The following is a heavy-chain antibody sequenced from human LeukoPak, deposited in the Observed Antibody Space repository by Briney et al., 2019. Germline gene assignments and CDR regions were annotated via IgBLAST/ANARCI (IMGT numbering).Heavy chain of an antibody. J-gene: IGHJ6*03. D-gene: IGHD6-13*01. CDR1: GGSISSSSYY. CDR3: ARAYSSSWYPPSSCYYYYMDV. Sequence: SETLSLTCTVSGGSISSSSYYWGWIRQPPGKGLEWIGSIYYSGSTYYNPSLKSRVTISVDTSKNQFSLKLSSVTAADTAVYYCARAYSSSWYPPSSCYYYYMDVWGKGTTVTVSS. V-gene: IGHV4-39*01. CDR2: IYYSGST.